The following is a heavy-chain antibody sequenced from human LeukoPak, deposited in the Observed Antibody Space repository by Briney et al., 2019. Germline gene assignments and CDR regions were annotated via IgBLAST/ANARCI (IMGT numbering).Heavy chain of an antibody. CDR2: IHSSGSTI. Sequence: SLGLSCAASGFTISSYEMNWVRQAPGKGLEWISYIHSSGSTIYYADSVKGRFTISRDNAKNSLYLQMNSLRAEDTAVYYCVRDKSGCCFDYWGQGTLVTVSS. CDR1: GFTISSYE. D-gene: IGHD1-26*01. J-gene: IGHJ4*02. V-gene: IGHV3-48*03. CDR3: VRDKSGCCFDY.